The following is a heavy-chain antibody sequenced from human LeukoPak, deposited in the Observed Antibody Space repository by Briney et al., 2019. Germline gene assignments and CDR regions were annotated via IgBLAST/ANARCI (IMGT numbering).Heavy chain of an antibody. J-gene: IGHJ4*02. D-gene: IGHD6-13*01. CDR2: ISPNNGGT. CDR1: GYTFTGYF. CDR3: ARQGIAAAVDY. V-gene: IGHV1-2*06. Sequence: ASVKVSCKASGYTFTGYFIHWVRQAPGQGLEWMGRISPNNGGTNYAQKFQGRVTMTSHTSISTAYVELSSLRSDDTALYYCARQGIAAAVDYWGQGTLVTVSS.